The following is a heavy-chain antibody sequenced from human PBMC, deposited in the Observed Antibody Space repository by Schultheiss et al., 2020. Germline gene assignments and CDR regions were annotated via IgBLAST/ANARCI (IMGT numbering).Heavy chain of an antibody. CDR1: GGSISSYY. Sequence: SQTLSLTCTVSGGSISSYYWSWIRQPPGKGLEWIGYIYYSGSTNYNPSLKSRVTISVDTSKNQFSLKLSSVTAADTAVYYCARRYSGYDDYFDYWGKGTLVTVSS. V-gene: IGHV4-59*08. CDR3: ARRYSGYDDYFDY. D-gene: IGHD5-12*01. J-gene: IGHJ4*02. CDR2: IYYSGST.